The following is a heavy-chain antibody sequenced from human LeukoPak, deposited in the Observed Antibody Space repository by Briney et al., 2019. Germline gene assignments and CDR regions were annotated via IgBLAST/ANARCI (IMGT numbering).Heavy chain of an antibody. CDR3: AREPGDSSGYYYDY. CDR2: TYSGGST. J-gene: IGHJ4*02. D-gene: IGHD3-22*01. Sequence: PGGSLRLSCAAYGFTVSSNYMSWVRQAPGKGLEWVSVTYSGGSTYYADSVKGRFTISRDNSKNTLYLQMNNLRAEDTAVYYCAREPGDSSGYYYDYWGQGTLVTVSS. V-gene: IGHV3-53*01. CDR1: GFTVSSNY.